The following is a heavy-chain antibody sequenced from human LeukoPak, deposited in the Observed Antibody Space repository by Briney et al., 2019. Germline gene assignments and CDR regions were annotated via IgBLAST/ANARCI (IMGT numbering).Heavy chain of an antibody. J-gene: IGHJ4*02. CDR3: TTGIAVAGTNY. D-gene: IGHD6-19*01. Sequence: GGSLRLSCAASGFTFSNAWMSWVRQAPGKGLEWVGRIKSKTDGGTTDYAAPVKGRFTISRDDSKNTLYLQMNSLKIEDTAVYYCTTGIAVAGTNYWGQGTLVTVSS. CDR1: GFTFSNAW. V-gene: IGHV3-15*01. CDR2: IKSKTDGGTT.